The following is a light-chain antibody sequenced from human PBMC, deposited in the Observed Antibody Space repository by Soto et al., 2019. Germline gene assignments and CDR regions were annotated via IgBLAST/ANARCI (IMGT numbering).Light chain of an antibody. CDR1: SSDVGSYNY. V-gene: IGLV2-8*01. Sequence: QSVLTQPPSASGSPGQSVTISCTGTSSDVGSYNYVSWYQQNPGKAPKLIIYEVSKRPPGVPDRFSGSKSGNTASLSVSGLQAEDDGDYYCSSYAGSNNYVFGTGTKVTVL. J-gene: IGLJ1*01. CDR2: EVS. CDR3: SSYAGSNNYV.